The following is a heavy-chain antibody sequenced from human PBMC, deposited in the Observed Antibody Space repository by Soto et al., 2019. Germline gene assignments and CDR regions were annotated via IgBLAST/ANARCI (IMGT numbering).Heavy chain of an antibody. CDR3: TSDTFGLKDT. J-gene: IGHJ5*02. Sequence: MQMVESGGGSVQPGGSLRLSCAASGFPFSHYWMYWVRQTPGKGLVWVSRINPAGTITNYADSVEGRFTISRDNADSALFLQINSMCAEDTAIYYCTSDTFGLKDTWGQGTLVTVSS. V-gene: IGHV3-74*01. D-gene: IGHD3-16*01. CDR2: INPAGTIT. CDR1: GFPFSHYW.